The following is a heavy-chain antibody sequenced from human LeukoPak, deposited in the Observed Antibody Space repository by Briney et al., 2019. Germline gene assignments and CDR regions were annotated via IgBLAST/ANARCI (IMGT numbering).Heavy chain of an antibody. CDR3: ASSKAGLVAY. Sequence: GGSLRLSCAASGFTFSSYSMNWVRQAPGKGLEWVSIIYSGGSTYYADSVEGRFTISRDNSKNTLYLQMNNLRAEDTAVYYCASSKAGLVAYWGQGTLVTVSS. CDR1: GFTFSSYS. D-gene: IGHD3-3*02. V-gene: IGHV3-66*01. J-gene: IGHJ4*02. CDR2: IYSGGST.